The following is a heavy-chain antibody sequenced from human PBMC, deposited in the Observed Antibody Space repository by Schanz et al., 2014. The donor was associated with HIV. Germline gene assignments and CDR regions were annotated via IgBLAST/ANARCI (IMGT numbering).Heavy chain of an antibody. V-gene: IGHV3-23*01. CDR3: VKMARSVAANTNFDY. J-gene: IGHJ4*02. CDR1: GFTFSNFA. Sequence: EVQMLESGGGSVQPGGSLRLSCAASGFTFSNFAMSWVRQAPGKGLEWVSSISGSGVSTFYAGSVKGRFAISRDKSKNTLYLQMNSLRVEDTAVYYCVKMARSVAANTNFDYWGQGTLVTVSS. CDR2: ISGSGVST. D-gene: IGHD6-19*01.